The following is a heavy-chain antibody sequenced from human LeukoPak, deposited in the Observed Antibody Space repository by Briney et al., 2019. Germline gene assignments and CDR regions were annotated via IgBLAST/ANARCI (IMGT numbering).Heavy chain of an antibody. D-gene: IGHD1-7*01. CDR1: GYTFTNYD. J-gene: IGHJ6*03. V-gene: IGHV1-2*02. CDR2: INPNTGGT. CDR3: ARGELELRGYYYYYSMDV. Sequence: GASVKVSCKASGYTFTNYDINWVRQATGQGLEWMGWINPNTGGTNYAQKFQGRVTLTRDTSISTAYMELSRLTSDDPAIHYCARGELELRGYYYYYSMDVSGNGTTVTVSS.